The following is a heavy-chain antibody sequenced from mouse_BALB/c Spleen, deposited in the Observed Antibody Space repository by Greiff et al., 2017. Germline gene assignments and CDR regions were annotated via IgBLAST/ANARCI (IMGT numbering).Heavy chain of an antibody. J-gene: IGHJ4*01. CDR3: TRRGYDDAMDY. D-gene: IGHD2-2*01. CDR2: IRLKSNNYAT. CDR1: GFTFSNYW. V-gene: IGHV6-6*02. Sequence: VHLVESGGGLVQPGGSMKLSCVASGFTFSNYWMNWVRQSPEKGLEWVAEIRLKSNNYATHYAESVKGRFTISRDDSKSSVYLQMNNLRAEDTGIYYCTRRGYDDAMDYWGQGTSVTVSS.